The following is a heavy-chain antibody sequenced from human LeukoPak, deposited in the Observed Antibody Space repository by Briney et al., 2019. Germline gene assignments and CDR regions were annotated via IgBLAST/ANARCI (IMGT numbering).Heavy chain of an antibody. CDR3: ASREGSSGYDSAY. V-gene: IGHV4-39*01. CDR2: IYYRGST. D-gene: IGHD3-22*01. CDR1: GGSISSSSYY. J-gene: IGHJ4*02. Sequence: SETLSLTCTVSGGSISSSSYYWGWIRQPPGKGLEWIGSIYYRGSTYYNPSLKSRVTISVDASKNQFSLKLSSVTAADTAVYYCASREGSSGYDSAYWGQGTLVTVSS.